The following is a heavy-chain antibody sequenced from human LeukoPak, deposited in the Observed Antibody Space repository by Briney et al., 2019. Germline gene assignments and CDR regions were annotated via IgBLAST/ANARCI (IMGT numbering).Heavy chain of an antibody. CDR2: ISYDGRNE. V-gene: IGHV3-30*04. Sequence: GGSLRLSCAASGFTFSGFAMSWVRRTPGKGLEWVAVISYDGRNENYADSVSGRFTISRENSKNTLYLQMNSLRAEDTAVYYCARDGSGYWFDYWGQGTLATVSS. CDR3: ARDGSGYWFDY. D-gene: IGHD3-22*01. J-gene: IGHJ4*02. CDR1: GFTFSGFA.